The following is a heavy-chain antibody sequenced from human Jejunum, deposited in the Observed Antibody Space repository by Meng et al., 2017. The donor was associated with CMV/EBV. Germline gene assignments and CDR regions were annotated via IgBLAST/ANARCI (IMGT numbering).Heavy chain of an antibody. CDR3: ATDRGIIPSRPGAFDI. D-gene: IGHD6-6*01. V-gene: IGHV3-74*03. Sequence: FTFSSDVMHWVRQAPGKGLVWVARISHDGTITTYVDSVKGRFTISRDNARNTLYLQMNSLRAEDTAVYYCATDRGIIPSRPGAFDIWGQGTKVTVSS. CDR1: FTFSSDV. J-gene: IGHJ3*02. CDR2: ISHDGTIT.